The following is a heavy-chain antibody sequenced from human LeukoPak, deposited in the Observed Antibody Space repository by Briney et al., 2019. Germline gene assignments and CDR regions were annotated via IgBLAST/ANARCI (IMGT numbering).Heavy chain of an antibody. Sequence: GGSLRLSCAASGLTFSSYAMGWVRQAPGKGLEWVSGISGSGGSTYYADSVKGRFTISRDNSKNTLYLQMNSLRAEDTAVYYCAKITAANVWGTYRFDYWGQGTLVTVSS. CDR2: ISGSGGST. V-gene: IGHV3-23*01. CDR3: AKITAANVWGTYRFDY. CDR1: GLTFSSYA. J-gene: IGHJ4*02. D-gene: IGHD3-16*02.